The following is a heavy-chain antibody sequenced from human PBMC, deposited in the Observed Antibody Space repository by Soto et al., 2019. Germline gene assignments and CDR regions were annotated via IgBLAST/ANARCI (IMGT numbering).Heavy chain of an antibody. V-gene: IGHV3-23*01. CDR1: GFTFSSYA. Sequence: GGSLRLSCAASGFTFSSYAMSWVRQAPGKGLEWVSAISGSGGSTYYADSVKGRFTISRDNSKNTLYLQMNSLRAEDTAVYYCAKTSPCSSTSCPLSFLQWGQGTLVTVSS. J-gene: IGHJ4*02. D-gene: IGHD2-2*01. CDR2: ISGSGGST. CDR3: AKTSPCSSTSCPLSFLQ.